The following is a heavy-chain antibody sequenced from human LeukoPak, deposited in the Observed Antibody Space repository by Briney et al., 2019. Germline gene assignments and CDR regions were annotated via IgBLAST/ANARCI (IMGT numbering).Heavy chain of an antibody. J-gene: IGHJ3*02. D-gene: IGHD1-26*01. CDR1: GYTFTSYD. V-gene: IGHV1-8*03. CDR2: MNPNSGNT. Sequence: ASVKVSCKASGYTFTSYDINWVRQATGQGLEWMGWMNPNSGNTGYAQKFQGRVTITRNTSISTAYMELSSLRSEDTAVYYCARSQLVGATRRKRDDAFDIWGQGTMVTVSS. CDR3: ARSQLVGATRRKRDDAFDI.